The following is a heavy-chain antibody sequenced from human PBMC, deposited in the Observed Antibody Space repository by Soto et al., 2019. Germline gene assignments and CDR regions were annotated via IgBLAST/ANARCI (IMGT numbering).Heavy chain of an antibody. CDR1: GGTFSSYA. CDR2: IIPIFGTA. J-gene: IGHJ4*02. D-gene: IGHD5-12*01. V-gene: IGHV1-69*12. Sequence: QVQLVQSGAEVKKPGSSVKVSCKASGGTFSSYAISWVRQAPGQGLEWMGGIIPIFGTANYAQKFQGRVTITADESTRTAYMELGSLRSEDTAVYYCAGDLGGAEMATMGCWGQGTLVTVSS. CDR3: AGDLGGAEMATMGC.